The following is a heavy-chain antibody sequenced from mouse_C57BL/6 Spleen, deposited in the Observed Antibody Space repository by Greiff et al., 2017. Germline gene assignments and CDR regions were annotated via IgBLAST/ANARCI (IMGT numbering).Heavy chain of an antibody. Sequence: VQLKESGPGLAKPSQTLSLTCSVTGYSITSDYWNWIRKFPGNKLEYMGYISYSGSTYYNPSLKSRISITRDTSKNQYYLQLNSVTTEDTATYYCARVITTVVADWYFDVWGTGTTVTVSS. D-gene: IGHD1-1*01. J-gene: IGHJ1*03. CDR3: ARVITTVVADWYFDV. CDR1: GYSITSDY. V-gene: IGHV3-8*01. CDR2: ISYSGST.